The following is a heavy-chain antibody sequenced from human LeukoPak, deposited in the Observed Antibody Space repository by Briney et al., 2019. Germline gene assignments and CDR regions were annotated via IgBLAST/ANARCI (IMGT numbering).Heavy chain of an antibody. V-gene: IGHV3-21*01. Sequence: GGSLRLFCAASGFTFSTYSMTWFRQAPGKGLEWVSSISSTSTYIYYSDSVKGRFTISRDNPKNSLYLQMNSLRAEDTAVYYCARGRLDGGYSYLDWFDPWGQGTLVTVSS. J-gene: IGHJ5*02. CDR3: ARGRLDGGYSYLDWFDP. CDR1: GFTFSTYS. CDR2: ISSTSTYI. D-gene: IGHD5-18*01.